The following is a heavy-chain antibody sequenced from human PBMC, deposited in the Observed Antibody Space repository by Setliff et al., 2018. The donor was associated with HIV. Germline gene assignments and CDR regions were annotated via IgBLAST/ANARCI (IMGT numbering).Heavy chain of an antibody. D-gene: IGHD5-12*01. CDR3: ATASGYDLFMGAFDI. J-gene: IGHJ3*02. CDR2: IGAVGGPT. CDR1: GFTFSSYA. V-gene: IGHV3-23*01. Sequence: PGGSLRLSCAASGFTFSSYAMGWVRQAPGKGLEWVSTIGAVGGPTHYAESVKGRFTISKDNSKNTLYLQMSSLRDEDTAVYYCATASGYDLFMGAFDIWGQGTMVTVSS.